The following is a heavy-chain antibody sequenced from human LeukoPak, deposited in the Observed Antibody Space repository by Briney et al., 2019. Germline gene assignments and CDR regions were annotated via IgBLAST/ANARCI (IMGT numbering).Heavy chain of an antibody. D-gene: IGHD1-1*01. J-gene: IGHJ5*02. CDR3: ASGADELNL. CDR1: GGSFSGYY. CDR2: INHSGST. Sequence: SETLSLTCAVYGGSFSGYYWSGIRQPPGKGLEWIGEINHSGSTNYNPSLKSRVTISVDTSKNQFSLTLSSVTAADTAVYYCASGADELNLWGQGILVTVSS. V-gene: IGHV4-34*01.